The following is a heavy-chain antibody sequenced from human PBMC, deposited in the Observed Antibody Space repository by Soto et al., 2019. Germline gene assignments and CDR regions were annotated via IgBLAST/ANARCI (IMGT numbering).Heavy chain of an antibody. D-gene: IGHD4-4*01. Sequence: QVQLVQSGAEVQKPGASVKVSCKTSGYTFTSYDIDWVRQATGHGLEWMGWMNTNTGDTGYAQKFQGRVTMTRNNSISTAYMDLTSLRSEDTAVYYCARGFRGDDYMEFDYWGQGTLVTVSS. CDR1: GYTFTSYD. J-gene: IGHJ4*02. V-gene: IGHV1-8*01. CDR3: ARGFRGDDYMEFDY. CDR2: MNTNTGDT.